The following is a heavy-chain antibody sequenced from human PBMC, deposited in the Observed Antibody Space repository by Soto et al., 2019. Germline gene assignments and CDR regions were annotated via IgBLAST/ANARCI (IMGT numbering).Heavy chain of an antibody. V-gene: IGHV4-39*01. J-gene: IGHJ4*02. Sequence: SETLSLTCTVSGGSVISSSYYWVWVRQPPGKGLEWIGSVYYSGSTYYNPSLESRVTISVDKSKNQFSLKRMSLSAADTAVYYCGRLEGLATISYYFDYWGQGALVTVSS. CDR3: GRLEGLATISYYFDY. D-gene: IGHD3-9*01. CDR1: GGSVISSSYY. CDR2: VYYSGST.